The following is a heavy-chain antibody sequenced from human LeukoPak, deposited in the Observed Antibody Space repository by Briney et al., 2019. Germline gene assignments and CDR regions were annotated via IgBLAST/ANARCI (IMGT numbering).Heavy chain of an antibody. D-gene: IGHD4-17*01. Sequence: SENLSLTCAVYGGSFSGYYWSWIRQPPGKGLEWIGEINHSGSTNYNPSLKSRVTISVDTSKNQFSLKLSSVTAADTAVYYCASGQDYGDYTPFDYWGQGTLVTVSS. CDR2: INHSGST. J-gene: IGHJ4*02. CDR3: ASGQDYGDYTPFDY. V-gene: IGHV4-34*01. CDR1: GGSFSGYY.